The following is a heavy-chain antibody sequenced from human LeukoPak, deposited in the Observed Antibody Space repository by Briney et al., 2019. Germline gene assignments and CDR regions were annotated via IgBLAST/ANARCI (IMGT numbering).Heavy chain of an antibody. D-gene: IGHD3-3*01. CDR2: IIPIFGTA. CDR3: ARSLDFWSGYYLVGGSVYYGMDV. CDR1: GGTFSSYA. Sequence: SVKVSCKASGGTFSSYAISWVRQAPGQGLEWVGGIIPIFGTANYAQKFQGRVTITADESTSTAYMELSSLRSEDTAVYYCARSLDFWSGYYLVGGSVYYGMDVWGQGTTVTVSS. V-gene: IGHV1-69*13. J-gene: IGHJ6*02.